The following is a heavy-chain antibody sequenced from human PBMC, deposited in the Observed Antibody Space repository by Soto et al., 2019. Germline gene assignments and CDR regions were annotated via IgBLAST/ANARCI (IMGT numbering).Heavy chain of an antibody. CDR2: IFSNDEK. D-gene: IGHD2-2*01. CDR3: ARVIDIVVVPAAITFVC. CDR1: GFSLSNARMG. J-gene: IGHJ4*02. Sequence: QVTLKESGPVLVKPTETLTLTCTVSGFSLSNARMGVSWIRQPPGKALEWHAHIFSNDEKSYSTSLKSRLTISRDTSNSQVVLTMTIMDPVYTATYYCARVIDIVVVPAAITFVCWGQGTLVTVSS. V-gene: IGHV2-26*01.